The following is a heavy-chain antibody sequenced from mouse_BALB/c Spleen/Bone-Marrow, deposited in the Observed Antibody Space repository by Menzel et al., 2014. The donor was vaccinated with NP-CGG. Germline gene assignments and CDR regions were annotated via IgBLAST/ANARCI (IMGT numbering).Heavy chain of an antibody. V-gene: IGHV3-1*02. CDR3: VRETTVVADFDY. CDR1: GYSITNGYG. Sequence: VQLKESGPDLVKPSQSLSHTCTVTGYSITNGYGWHWIRQFPGNKLEWMGYIHYSGNTNYSPSLKSRVSITRDTSKNQFFLQLNSVTTDDTATYYCVRETTVVADFDYWGQGTTLTVSS. J-gene: IGHJ2*01. CDR2: IHYSGNT. D-gene: IGHD1-1*01.